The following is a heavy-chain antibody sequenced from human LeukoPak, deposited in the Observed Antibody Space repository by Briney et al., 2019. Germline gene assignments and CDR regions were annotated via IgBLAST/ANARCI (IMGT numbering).Heavy chain of an antibody. J-gene: IGHJ6*03. CDR2: INTDGSST. D-gene: IGHD3-16*01. V-gene: IGHV3-74*01. CDR1: GFTFSSYW. CDR3: ANGALRLYYIDV. Sequence: GGSLRLSCAAAGFTFSSYWMHWVRQAPGKGLVWVSRINTDGSSTNYADSVKGRFTISRDNAKNTVYLQMNSLRAEDTAVYYCANGALRLYYIDVWGKGTTVTVSS.